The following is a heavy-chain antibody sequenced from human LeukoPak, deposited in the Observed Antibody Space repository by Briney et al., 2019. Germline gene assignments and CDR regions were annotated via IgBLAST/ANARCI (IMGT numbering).Heavy chain of an antibody. CDR3: ARDLTYQKANGDY. D-gene: IGHD2-2*01. CDR1: GFTFSSYG. CDR2: IRYDGRNK. V-gene: IGHV3-30*02. J-gene: IGHJ4*02. Sequence: GGSLRLSCAASGFTFSSYGMHWVRQAPGKGLEWVAFIRYDGRNKYYADSVKGRFTISRDNSKNTLYLQMNSLRAEDTAVYYCARDLTYQKANGDYWGQGTLVTVSS.